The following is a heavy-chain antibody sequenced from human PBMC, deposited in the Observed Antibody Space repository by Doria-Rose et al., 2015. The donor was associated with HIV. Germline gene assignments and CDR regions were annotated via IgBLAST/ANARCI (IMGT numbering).Heavy chain of an antibody. J-gene: IGHJ4*02. CDR2: ISSISEYI. Sequence: GKGLEWVSSISSISEYIYYVDSMQGRFTISRDNAKNSVYLQMNSLRTEGTVVYYCARDHYDIGGYYRDGGQGTWGTVSS. D-gene: IGHD3-22*01. CDR3: ARDHYDIGGYYRD. V-gene: IGHV3-21*03.